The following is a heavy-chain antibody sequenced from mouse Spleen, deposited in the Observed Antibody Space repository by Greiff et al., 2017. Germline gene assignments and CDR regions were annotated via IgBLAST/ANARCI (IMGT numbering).Heavy chain of an antibody. CDR2: INPSTGGT. V-gene: IGHV1-42*01. CDR1: GYSFTGYY. D-gene: IGHD2-1*01. Sequence: VQLQQSGAELVKPGASVKISCKASGYSFTGYYMNWVKQSPEKSLEWIGEINPSTGGTTYNRKFKAKATLTVDKSSSTAYMQLKSLTSEDSAVYYCARGDGNYLDYWGQGTTLTVSS. J-gene: IGHJ2*01. CDR3: ARGDGNYLDY.